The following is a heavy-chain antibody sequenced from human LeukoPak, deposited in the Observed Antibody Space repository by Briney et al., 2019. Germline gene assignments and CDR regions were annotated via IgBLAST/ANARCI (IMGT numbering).Heavy chain of an antibody. Sequence: SVKVSCKASGGTFSNYAIGWVRQAPGQGLEWMGGVIPIFSTANYAQKFQGRVTITADRSTSTAYMELSSLRAEDTAVYYCARGQFRLHSYDGSTFDYWGQGTLVSVSS. D-gene: IGHD3-22*01. CDR1: GGTFSNYA. V-gene: IGHV1-69*06. CDR3: ARGQFRLHSYDGSTFDY. CDR2: VIPIFSTA. J-gene: IGHJ4*02.